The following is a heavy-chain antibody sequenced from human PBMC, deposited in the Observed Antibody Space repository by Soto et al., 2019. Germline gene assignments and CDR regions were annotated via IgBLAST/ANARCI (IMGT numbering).Heavy chain of an antibody. J-gene: IGHJ4*02. CDR1: GFTFSNYA. V-gene: IGHV3-64D*06. CDR3: VTHSSGWYFDY. CDR2: ISSNGGST. D-gene: IGHD6-19*01. Sequence: GGSLRLSCAASGFTFSNYAMHWVRQAPGKGLEYVSTISSNGGSTYYADSVKGRFTISRDNSKNTLYLQMSSLRAEDTAVYYCVTHSSGWYFDYWGQGTLVTVSS.